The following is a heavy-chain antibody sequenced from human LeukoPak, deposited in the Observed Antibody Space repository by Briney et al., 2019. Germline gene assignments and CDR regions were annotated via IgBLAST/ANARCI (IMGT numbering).Heavy chain of an antibody. CDR3: ARGRDGYTLIDAFDI. CDR2: ISTSSIYI. V-gene: IGHV3-21*01. CDR1: GFTFSSYA. D-gene: IGHD5-24*01. J-gene: IGHJ3*02. Sequence: PGGSLRLSCAASGFTFSSYAMHWVRQAPGKGLEWVSSISTSSIYIYYANSLKGRFTISRDNAKNSLYLQMNSLRVEDTAVYYCARGRDGYTLIDAFDIWGQGTMVTVSS.